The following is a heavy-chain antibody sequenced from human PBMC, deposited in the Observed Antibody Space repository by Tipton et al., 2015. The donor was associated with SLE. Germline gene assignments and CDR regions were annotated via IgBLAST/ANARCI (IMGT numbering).Heavy chain of an antibody. CDR3: ATVDYFDSGDAFDF. D-gene: IGHD3-22*01. V-gene: IGHV6-1*01. J-gene: IGHJ3*01. CDR1: GDSVSSKSAA. CDR2: TYYRSKWYN. Sequence: GLVKPSQTLSLTCAISGDSVSSKSAAWNWIRQSPSRGLEWLGRTYYRSKWYNDYAVSVKSRITINPDTSKNQFSLKLSSVTAADTAVYYCATVDYFDSGDAFDFWGQGTMVTVSS.